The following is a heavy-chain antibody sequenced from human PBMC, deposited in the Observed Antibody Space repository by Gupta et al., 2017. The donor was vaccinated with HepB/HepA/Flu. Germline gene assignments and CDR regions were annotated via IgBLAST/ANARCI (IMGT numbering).Heavy chain of an antibody. V-gene: IGHV3-7*01. Sequence: EVQLVESGGGLVPPGGSLRLSCATSEFTFTTFCMSWVRQAPGKGLVWVANINQRGDGKHYLDSVKGRFTISRDNAKSSLSLQMDSLRVEDTAVYYCVREDSTVATRPFDNWGQGTLVTVSS. CDR3: VREDSTVATRPFDN. D-gene: IGHD4-23*01. CDR1: EFTFTTFC. CDR2: INQRGDGK. J-gene: IGHJ4*02.